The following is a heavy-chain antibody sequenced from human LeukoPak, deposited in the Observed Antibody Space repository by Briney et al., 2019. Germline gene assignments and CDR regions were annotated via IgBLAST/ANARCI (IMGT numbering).Heavy chain of an antibody. CDR3: ARSVCSSTSCSFSGAYWFDP. D-gene: IGHD2-2*01. V-gene: IGHV1-8*01. CDR2: MNPNSGNT. J-gene: IGHJ5*02. CDR1: GYTFTSYD. Sequence: ASVKVSCKASGYTFTSYDINWVRQATGQGLEWMGWMNPNSGNTGYAQKFQGRVTMTRNTSISTAYMELSSLRSEDTAVYYCARSVCSSTSCSFSGAYWFDPWGQGTLVTVSS.